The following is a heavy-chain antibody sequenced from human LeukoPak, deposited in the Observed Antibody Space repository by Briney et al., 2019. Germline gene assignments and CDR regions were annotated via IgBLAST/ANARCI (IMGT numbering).Heavy chain of an antibody. V-gene: IGHV4-38-2*02. CDR1: ASSISSGYF. Sequence: SETLSLTCTVSASSISSGYFWGWIRQPPGEGLEWIGSIYHNGDTYYTPSLKSRVSISVDTSKNQFSLKLSSVTAADTAVYFCARGGGLRWLYYYMDVWGRGTTVTVSS. CDR3: ARGGGLRWLYYYMDV. CDR2: IYHNGDT. D-gene: IGHD3-16*01. J-gene: IGHJ6*03.